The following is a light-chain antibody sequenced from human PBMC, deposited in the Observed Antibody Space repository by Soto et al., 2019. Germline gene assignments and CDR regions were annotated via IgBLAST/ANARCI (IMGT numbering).Light chain of an antibody. V-gene: IGKV3-15*01. CDR3: QQYNNCPQT. Sequence: EIVMTQSPATLSVSPGERATLSCRASQSVSSNLAWYQQKPGQAPRLLIYGASTRATGIPARFSGSGSGTEFTLTISSLQSEDFAVYYCQQYNNCPQTFCQGTKLEIK. CDR1: QSVSSN. CDR2: GAS. J-gene: IGKJ2*01.